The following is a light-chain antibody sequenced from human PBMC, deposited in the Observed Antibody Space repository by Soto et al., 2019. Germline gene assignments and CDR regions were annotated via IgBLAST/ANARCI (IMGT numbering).Light chain of an antibody. J-gene: IGKJ1*01. V-gene: IGKV3-20*01. CDR2: GAS. CDR3: QQYGSTAWT. CDR1: QSVSSNY. Sequence: EILLTQSPGTLSLSPGERATLSCRASQSVSSNYLAWYQQKPDQAPRLLIYGASSRATGIPDRFSGSGSGTDFPLTISRLEPEDFAVYYCQQYGSTAWTFGQGTKVEIK.